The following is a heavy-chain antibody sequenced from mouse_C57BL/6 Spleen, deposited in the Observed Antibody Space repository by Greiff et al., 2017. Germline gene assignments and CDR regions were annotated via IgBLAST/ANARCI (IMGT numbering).Heavy chain of an antibody. CDR1: GYAFSSYW. J-gene: IGHJ2*01. CDR2: IYPGDGDT. CDR3: ARGGYYFDY. D-gene: IGHD1-1*02. Sequence: QVQLKQSGAELVKPGASVKISCKASGYAFSSYWMNWVEQRPGKGLEWIGQIYPGDGDTNYNGKFKGKATLTADNSSSTAYMQLSSLTSEDSAVYFCARGGYYFDYWGQGTTLTVSS. V-gene: IGHV1-80*01.